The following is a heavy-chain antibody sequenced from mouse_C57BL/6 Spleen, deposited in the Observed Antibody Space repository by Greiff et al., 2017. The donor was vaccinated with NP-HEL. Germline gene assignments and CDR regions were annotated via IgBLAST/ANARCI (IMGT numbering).Heavy chain of an antibody. CDR2: ISSGGDYI. J-gene: IGHJ1*03. D-gene: IGHD1-1*01. CDR3: TRDGIDYYGSSWYFDV. Sequence: EVQRVESGEGLVKPGGSLKLSCAASGFTFSSYAMSWVRQTPEKRLEWVAYISSGGDYIYYADTVKGRFTISSDNARNTLYLQMSSLKSEDTAMYYCTRDGIDYYGSSWYFDVWGTGTTVTVSS. V-gene: IGHV5-9-1*02. CDR1: GFTFSSYA.